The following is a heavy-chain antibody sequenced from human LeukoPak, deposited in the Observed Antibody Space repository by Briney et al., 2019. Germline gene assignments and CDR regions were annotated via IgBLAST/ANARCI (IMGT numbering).Heavy chain of an antibody. J-gene: IGHJ4*02. CDR2: IYYSGIT. CDR1: DGSISSSY. V-gene: IGHV4-59*01. D-gene: IGHD5-24*01. CDR3: VRGAGRDGGY. Sequence: SETLSLTCSVSDGSISSSYWSWIRQPPGRGLEWIGYIYYSGITNYHPSLKSRVTISVDTSKNQFSLRLNSVTAADTAVYYCVRGAGRDGGYWGQGTLVTVSS.